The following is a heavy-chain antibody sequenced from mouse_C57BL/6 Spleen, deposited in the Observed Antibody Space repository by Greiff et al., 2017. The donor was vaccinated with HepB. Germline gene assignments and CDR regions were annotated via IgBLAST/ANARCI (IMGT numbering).Heavy chain of an antibody. CDR3: ARGDYYGRRDWYFDV. D-gene: IGHD1-1*01. CDR2: ISYDGSN. V-gene: IGHV3-6*01. CDR1: GYSITSGYY. J-gene: IGHJ1*03. Sequence: VQLKESGPGLVKPSQSLSLPCSVTGYSITSGYYWNWIRQFPGNKLEWRGYISYDGSNNYNPTLKNQNSITRDTSTKQFFLKLNSVTTEDTATSYWARGDYYGRRDWYFDVWGTGTTVTVSS.